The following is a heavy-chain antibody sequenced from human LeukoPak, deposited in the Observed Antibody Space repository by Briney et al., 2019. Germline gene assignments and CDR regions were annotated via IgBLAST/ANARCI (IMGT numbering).Heavy chain of an antibody. CDR1: GYTFTRYD. CDR3: ARVGLPEDGYNPTGDPLDL. Sequence: GASVKVSCKASGYTFTRYDILWVRQATGQGLEWMGRMNPNSGNTDYAQKFQGSVAMTRNTSINTAYLELSSLRSEDSAVYYCARVGLPEDGYNPTGDPLDLWGQGTLVTVSS. J-gene: IGHJ3*01. CDR2: MNPNSGNT. V-gene: IGHV1-8*01. D-gene: IGHD5-24*01.